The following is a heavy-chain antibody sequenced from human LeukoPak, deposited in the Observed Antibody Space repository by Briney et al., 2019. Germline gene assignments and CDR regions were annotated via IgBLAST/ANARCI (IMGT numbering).Heavy chain of an antibody. D-gene: IGHD5-12*01. CDR3: SRGRADGYSGYDFGDY. Sequence: ASVKVSCKASGYTFAGYYTHWVRQAPGQGLEWMGWINPNSGGTDYAQKFQGRVTMARDTSISTAYMELSSLTSDDTAVYYCSRGRADGYSGYDFGDYWGQGTLVTVSS. J-gene: IGHJ4*02. CDR2: INPNSGGT. CDR1: GYTFAGYY. V-gene: IGHV1-2*02.